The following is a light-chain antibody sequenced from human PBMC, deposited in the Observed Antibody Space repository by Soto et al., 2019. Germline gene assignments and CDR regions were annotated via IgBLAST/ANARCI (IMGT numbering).Light chain of an antibody. V-gene: IGKV1-39*01. J-gene: IGKJ5*01. Sequence: DIPMTQSPSSLSASVGDRVTITCRASQSISSYLNWYQQKPGKAPKLLIYAASSLQSGVPSRFSGSRSGTDFTLTISSLQPEDFATYYCQQSYRTPFVTCGQGTRLEIK. CDR3: QQSYRTPFVT. CDR2: AAS. CDR1: QSISSY.